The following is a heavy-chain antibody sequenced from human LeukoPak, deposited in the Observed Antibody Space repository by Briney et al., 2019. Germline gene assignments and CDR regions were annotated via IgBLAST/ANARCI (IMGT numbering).Heavy chain of an antibody. CDR2: IYHSGST. CDR3: ARITIFDPVGKFDY. J-gene: IGHJ4*02. D-gene: IGHD3-3*01. CDR1: GYSISSGYY. V-gene: IGHV4-38-2*02. Sequence: SETLSLTCTVSGYSISSGYYWGWIRQPPGKGLEWIGSIYHSGSTYYNPSLKSRVTISVDTSKNQFSLKLSSVTAADTAVYYCARITIFDPVGKFDYWGQGTLVTVSS.